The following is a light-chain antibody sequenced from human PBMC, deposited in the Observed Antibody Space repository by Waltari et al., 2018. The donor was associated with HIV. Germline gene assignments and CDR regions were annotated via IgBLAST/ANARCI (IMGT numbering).Light chain of an antibody. V-gene: IGLV2-14*01. Sequence: QSALTQPASVSGSPGQSVTISCTGTNSDLGDYNYVSWYQQHPGKAPKLIFAVSNRPAGVSNRFSGSKSGNTASLTISGLQAEDEADYYCSSYTSTITVVFGGGTKVTVL. J-gene: IGLJ2*01. CDR2: AVS. CDR3: SSYTSTITVV. CDR1: NSDLGDYNY.